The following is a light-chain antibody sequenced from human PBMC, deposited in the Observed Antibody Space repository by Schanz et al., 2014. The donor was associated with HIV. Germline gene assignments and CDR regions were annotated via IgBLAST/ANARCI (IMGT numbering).Light chain of an antibody. CDR1: ESISASY. V-gene: IGKV3-20*01. J-gene: IGKJ4*01. CDR2: GAS. Sequence: EIALTQSPDTLSLSPGERATLSCRASESISASYLAWYQQKPGQSPRLLIYGASSRATGIPDRFSGSGSGTDFTLTISRLEPEDFGVYYCQQYASSPPLTFGGGTKVEIK. CDR3: QQYASSPPLT.